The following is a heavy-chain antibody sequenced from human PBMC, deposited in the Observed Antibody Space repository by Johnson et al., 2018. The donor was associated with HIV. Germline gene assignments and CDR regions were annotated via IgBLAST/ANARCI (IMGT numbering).Heavy chain of an antibody. CDR2: IWYDGSNN. V-gene: IGHV3-33*01. D-gene: IGHD3-9*01. CDR1: GFTFSSYG. J-gene: IGHJ3*02. Sequence: QVQLVESGGGVVQPGRSLRLSCAASGFTFSSYGMHWVRQAPGKGLEWVAVIWYDGSNNYYADSVKGRFTISRDNSKNTLYLQMNSLKTEDTAVYYCTTAGLRYFDWFTGAFDIWGQGTMVTVSS. CDR3: TTAGLRYFDWFTGAFDI.